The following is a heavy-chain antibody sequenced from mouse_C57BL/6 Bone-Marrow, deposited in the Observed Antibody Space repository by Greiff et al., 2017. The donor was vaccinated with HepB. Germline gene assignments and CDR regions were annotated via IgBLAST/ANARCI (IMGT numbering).Heavy chain of an antibody. CDR2: INPNNGGT. CDR3: ARSYYSNYGGLYYAMDY. D-gene: IGHD2-5*01. J-gene: IGHJ4*01. CDR1: GYTFTDYY. V-gene: IGHV1-26*01. Sequence: VQLQQSGPELVKPGASVKISCKASGYTFTDYYMNWVKQSHGKSLEWIGDINPNNGGTSYNQKFKGKATLTVDKSSSTAYMELRSLTSEDSAVYYCARSYYSNYGGLYYAMDYWGQGTSVTVSS.